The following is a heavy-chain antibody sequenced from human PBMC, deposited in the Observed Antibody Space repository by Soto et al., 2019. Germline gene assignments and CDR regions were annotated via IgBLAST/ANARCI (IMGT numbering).Heavy chain of an antibody. Sequence: ASVKVSCKASGYTFTSSAVQWVRQARGQGLEWIGWIVVGRGNTDYAQKFQERVTITRDLSTMTTYLELRSLRTEDTAVYYCASDGGFCARGSCYAGYWGQGTPVTVSS. V-gene: IGHV1-58*01. D-gene: IGHD2-15*01. J-gene: IGHJ4*02. CDR3: ASDGGFCARGSCYAGY. CDR2: IVVGRGNT. CDR1: GYTFTSSA.